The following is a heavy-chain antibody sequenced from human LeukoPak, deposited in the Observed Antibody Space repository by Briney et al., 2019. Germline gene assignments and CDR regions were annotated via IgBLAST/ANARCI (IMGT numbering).Heavy chain of an antibody. CDR3: ALIPYCTTATCYFFDY. J-gene: IGHJ4*02. V-gene: IGHV1-18*01. CDR2: VSTYNGDT. CDR1: GYTFTTYG. D-gene: IGHD2-8*01. Sequence: ASVKVSCKASGYTFTTYGLSWVRQAPGQGLEWMGWVSTYNGDTNYAQNLQGRVTMTADTSTSTAYMELRSLKSDDTAIYYCALIPYCTTATCYFFDYWGQGTLVTVSS.